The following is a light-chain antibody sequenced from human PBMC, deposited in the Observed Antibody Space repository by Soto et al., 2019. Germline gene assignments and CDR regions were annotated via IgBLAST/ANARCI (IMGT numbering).Light chain of an antibody. CDR3: HQYSTSPPWT. V-gene: IGKV3-20*01. CDR2: GAS. J-gene: IGKJ1*01. Sequence: EIVLTQSPGTLSLLPGERATLSCRSSQSVGSNYLAWYQQKPGRAPRLLIYGASSRATGIPGRFTGSGSVTDFTLTISRLEPEDSAVYYCHQYSTSPPWTFGQGTKVEIK. CDR1: QSVGSNY.